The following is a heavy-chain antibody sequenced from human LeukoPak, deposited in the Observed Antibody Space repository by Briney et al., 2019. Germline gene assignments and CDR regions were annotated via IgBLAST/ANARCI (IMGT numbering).Heavy chain of an antibody. CDR3: ARGYRIVDLFCALL. J-gene: IGHJ3*01. CDR1: GFTFSSYW. D-gene: IGHD1-26*01. Sequence: GGSLRLSCAASGFTFSSYWMSWVRQAPGKGLEWVANIKQDGSEKYYVDSVKGRFTISRDTAKNPLYLQMNTLRAEDTAVYYCARGYRIVDLFCALLWGQGTMVTVSS. V-gene: IGHV3-7*01. CDR2: IKQDGSEK.